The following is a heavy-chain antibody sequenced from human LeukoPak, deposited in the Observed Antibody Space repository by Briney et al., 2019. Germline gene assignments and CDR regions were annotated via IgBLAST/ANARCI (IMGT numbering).Heavy chain of an antibody. J-gene: IGHJ4*02. CDR3: ARVFRRGYSGYEPLGY. D-gene: IGHD5-12*01. Sequence: GGSLRLSCAASGFTFSSYAMHWVRQAPGKGLEWVAVISYDGSNKYYADSVKGRFTISRDNSKNTLYLQMNSLRAEDTAVYYCARVFRRGYSGYEPLGYWGQGTLVTVSS. CDR1: GFTFSSYA. CDR2: ISYDGSNK. V-gene: IGHV3-30-3*01.